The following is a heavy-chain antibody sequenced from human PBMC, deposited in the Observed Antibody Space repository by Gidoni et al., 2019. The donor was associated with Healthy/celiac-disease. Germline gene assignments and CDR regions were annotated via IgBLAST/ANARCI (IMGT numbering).Heavy chain of an antibody. D-gene: IGHD6-13*01. CDR2: IDPRYSYT. CDR1: GYSFTSYW. J-gene: IGHJ4*02. V-gene: IGHV5-10-1*03. CDR3: ARHPKGGIAAAGDYFDY. Sequence: EVQLVQSGAEVKKPGEYLRISCTGSGYSFTSYWISWVLQMPGKGLAWMGRIDPRYSYTNYSPSFQGQVTISADKSISTAYLQWSSLKASDTAMYYCARHPKGGIAAAGDYFDYWGQGTLVTVSS.